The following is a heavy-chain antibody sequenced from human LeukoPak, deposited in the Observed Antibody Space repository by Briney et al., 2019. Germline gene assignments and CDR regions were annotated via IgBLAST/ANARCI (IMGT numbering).Heavy chain of an antibody. J-gene: IGHJ6*03. CDR3: ARGDIVVVVAATPDKEVYYYYMDV. D-gene: IGHD2-15*01. CDR2: ISSSSSYI. Sequence: NPGGSLRLSCAASGFTFSSYSMNWVRQAPGRGLEWVSSISSSSSYIYYADSVKGRFTISRDNAKNSLYLQMNSLRAEDTAVYYCARGDIVVVVAATPDKEVYYYYMDVWGKGTTVTVSS. CDR1: GFTFSSYS. V-gene: IGHV3-21*01.